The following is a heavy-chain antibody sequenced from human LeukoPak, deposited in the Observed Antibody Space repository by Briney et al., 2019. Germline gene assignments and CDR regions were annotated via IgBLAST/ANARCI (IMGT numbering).Heavy chain of an antibody. CDR1: GVTFSSYC. CDR2: IKQDGSDK. Sequence: PGGPLRLSCAASGVTFSSYCMSWVRQAPGRGLKWVANIKQDGSDKYYVDSVKGRFTISRDNAKNSLFLQMNSLRAEDTAVYYCAIRSYNSGWNFDYWGQGTLVTVSS. D-gene: IGHD6-19*01. CDR3: AIRSYNSGWNFDY. V-gene: IGHV3-7*01. J-gene: IGHJ4*02.